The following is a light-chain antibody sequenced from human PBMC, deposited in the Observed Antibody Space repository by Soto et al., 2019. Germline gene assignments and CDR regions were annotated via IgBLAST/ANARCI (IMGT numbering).Light chain of an antibody. CDR3: QQYNSWPRT. V-gene: IGKV3-15*01. J-gene: IGKJ1*01. Sequence: EIVMTQSPATLSLSPGERATLSCRASQSVSSNLAWYQQKPGQAPRLLLYGASTRATGIPARFSGSGSGTEFTLTISSLQSEDFAVYYCQQYNSWPRTFGQGTKVEIK. CDR2: GAS. CDR1: QSVSSN.